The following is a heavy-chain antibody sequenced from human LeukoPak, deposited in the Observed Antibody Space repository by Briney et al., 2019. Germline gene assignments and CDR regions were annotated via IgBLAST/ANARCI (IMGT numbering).Heavy chain of an antibody. CDR2: INPNSGGT. Sequence: GASVKVSCKASGYTFTGYYMHWVRQAPGQGLEWMGGINPNSGGTNYPQKFQGRATMTRDTSISTAYMELSRLRSDDTAVYYCARAIDYGSGSYLLDYWGQGTLVTVSS. CDR3: ARAIDYGSGSYLLDY. CDR1: GYTFTGYY. V-gene: IGHV1-2*02. D-gene: IGHD3-10*01. J-gene: IGHJ4*02.